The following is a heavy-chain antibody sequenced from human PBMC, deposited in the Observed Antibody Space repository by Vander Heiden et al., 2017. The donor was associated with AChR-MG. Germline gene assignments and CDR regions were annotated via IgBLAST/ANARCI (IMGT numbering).Heavy chain of an antibody. CDR3: AKDAPYCSSTSCYYMDV. J-gene: IGHJ6*03. Sequence: QVQLVESGGGVVQPGRSLRLSCAASGFTFSSYGMHWVRQAPGKGLEWVAVISYDGSNKYYADSVKGRFTISRDNSKNTLYLQMNSLRAEDTAVYYCAKDAPYCSSTSCYYMDVWGKGTTVTVSS. V-gene: IGHV3-30*18. CDR1: GFTFSSYG. CDR2: ISYDGSNK. D-gene: IGHD2-2*01.